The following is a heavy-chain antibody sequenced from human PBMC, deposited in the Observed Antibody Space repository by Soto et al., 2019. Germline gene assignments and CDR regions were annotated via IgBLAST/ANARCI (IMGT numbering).Heavy chain of an antibody. V-gene: IGHV4-30-4*01. Sequence: TVSGGSISSGDYYWSWIRQPPGKGLEWIGYIYYSGSTYYNPSLKSRVTISVDTSKNQFSLKLSSVTAADTAVYYCAVVPAAIGYFRFFDPWGQGTLVTVSS. J-gene: IGHJ5*02. CDR1: GGSISSGDYY. D-gene: IGHD2-2*02. CDR2: IYYSGST. CDR3: AVVPAAIGYFRFFDP.